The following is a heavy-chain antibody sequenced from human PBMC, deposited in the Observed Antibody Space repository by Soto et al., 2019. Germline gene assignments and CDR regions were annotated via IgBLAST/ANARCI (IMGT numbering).Heavy chain of an antibody. CDR2: ISPGDSNT. CDR1: GCDSVYINYC. V-gene: IGHV5-51*07. Sequence: GQCLRDFCRASGCDSVYINYCIAWVQQMPGKGLEWMGVISPGDSNTRYSPSFQGQVTFSADNSLNTAYLQWNTLRASDTAIYYCARRTYESGWRHYFDYWGQGTLVTVSS. J-gene: IGHJ4*02. D-gene: IGHD6-19*01. CDR3: ARRTYESGWRHYFDY.